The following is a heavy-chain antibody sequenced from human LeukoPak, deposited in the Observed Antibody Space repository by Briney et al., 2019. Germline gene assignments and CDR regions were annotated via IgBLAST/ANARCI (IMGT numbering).Heavy chain of an antibody. V-gene: IGHV3-64*01. D-gene: IGHD6-13*01. CDR1: GFTFSSYA. Sequence: PGGSLRLSCAASGFTFSSYAMHWDRRAPGKGLEYVSAISSNGGSTYYANSPKGRFTISRDNSKNTLYLQMGSLRAEDMAVYYCARVYSSSWYSAFDIWGQGTMVTVSS. J-gene: IGHJ3*02. CDR3: ARVYSSSWYSAFDI. CDR2: ISSNGGST.